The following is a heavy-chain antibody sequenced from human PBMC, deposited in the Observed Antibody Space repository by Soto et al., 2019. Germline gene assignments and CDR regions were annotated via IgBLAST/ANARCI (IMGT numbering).Heavy chain of an antibody. Sequence: QVQLQQWGAGLLKPSETLSLTCAVYGGSCSGYYWSWIRQPPGKGLEWIGEINHSGSTNYNPSLKSRGTITVYTSKNQFSLKLSPVTAADTAVYYCARGGGAQLGLDYWGQGTMVAVSS. V-gene: IGHV4-34*01. D-gene: IGHD3-16*01. CDR2: INHSGST. J-gene: IGHJ4*02. CDR1: GGSCSGYY. CDR3: ARGGGAQLGLDY.